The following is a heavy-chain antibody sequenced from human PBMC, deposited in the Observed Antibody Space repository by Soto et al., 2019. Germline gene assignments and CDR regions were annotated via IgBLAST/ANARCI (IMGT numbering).Heavy chain of an antibody. V-gene: IGHV4-39*01. J-gene: IGHJ3*01. D-gene: IGHD3-22*01. CDR2: VYSSGSA. CDR1: GGSISSPRYY. Sequence: KPSETLSLTCTVSGGSISSPRYYWGWIRQPPGKVLEWIGSVYSSGSAYYNPSLKSRVTISVDTSKNQFSLKLSSVTAADTAVYYCARPYYYDTSGYDSYTLLAFDLCGQGTMVT. CDR3: ARPYYYDTSGYDSYTLLAFDL.